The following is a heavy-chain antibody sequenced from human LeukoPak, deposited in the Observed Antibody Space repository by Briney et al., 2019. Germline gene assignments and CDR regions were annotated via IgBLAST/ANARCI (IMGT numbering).Heavy chain of an antibody. D-gene: IGHD7-27*01. CDR2: ISYDGSYK. CDR1: GLTFSSYG. CDR3: ASGDFDADY. J-gene: IGHJ4*02. V-gene: IGHV3-30*03. Sequence: AGTLRLSCAASGLTFSSYGKHRLRQAPDKGLEWVAVISYDGSYKYYADSVRGRFTISRDNSKNTLYLQVNSLRAEDTAVYYCASGDFDADYWGQGTLVTVSS.